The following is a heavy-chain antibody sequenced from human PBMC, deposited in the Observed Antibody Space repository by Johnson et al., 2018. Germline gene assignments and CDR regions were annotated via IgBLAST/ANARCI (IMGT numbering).Heavy chain of an antibody. D-gene: IGHD2-21*02. Sequence: VQLVQSGGGLVQPGWSLRLSCAASGFTFSSYSMNWVRQAPGKGLEWVSYISSSSSTIYYADSVKGRFTISRDNAKNSLYLQMNSLRDGDTAVYYCARDLSCGGDCYFYFQHWGQGTLVAVSS. CDR3: ARDLSCGGDCYFYFQH. CDR1: GFTFSSYS. J-gene: IGHJ1*01. V-gene: IGHV3-48*02. CDR2: ISSSSSTI.